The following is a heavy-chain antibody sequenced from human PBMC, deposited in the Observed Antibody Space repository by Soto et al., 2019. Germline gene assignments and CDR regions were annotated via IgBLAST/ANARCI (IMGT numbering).Heavy chain of an antibody. CDR2: ISSSGSTI. CDR1: GFTFSSYE. V-gene: IGHV3-48*03. J-gene: IGHJ4*02. Sequence: GGSLRLSCAASGFTFSSYEMNWVRQAPGKGLEWVSYISSSGSTIYYADSVKGRFTISRDNAKNSLYLQMNSLRAEDTAVYYCARLGTRYDFWLLFDYWGQGTLVTVSS. D-gene: IGHD3-3*01. CDR3: ARLGTRYDFWLLFDY.